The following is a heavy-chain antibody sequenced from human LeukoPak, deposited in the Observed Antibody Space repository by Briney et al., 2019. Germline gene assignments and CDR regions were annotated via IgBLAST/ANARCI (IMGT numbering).Heavy chain of an antibody. CDR2: IFSNDEK. J-gene: IGHJ4*02. CDR3: ARSYYDFWSGYYSFDY. CDR1: GGSISSGDYY. Sequence: QTLSLTCTVSGGSISSGDYYRSWIRQPPGKALEWLAHIFSNDEKSYSTSLKSRLTISKDTSKSQVVLTMTNMDPVDTATYYCARSYYDFWSGYYSFDYWGQGTLVTVSS. V-gene: IGHV2-26*01. D-gene: IGHD3-3*01.